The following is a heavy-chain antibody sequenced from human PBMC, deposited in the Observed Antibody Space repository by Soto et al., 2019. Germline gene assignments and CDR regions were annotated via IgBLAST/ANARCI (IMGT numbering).Heavy chain of an antibody. D-gene: IGHD7-27*01. CDR2: ISGSGSST. Sequence: EVQLLESGGGLVEPGGSRRLSCAASGFTFSSYTMSWVRQAPGKGLEWVSTISGSGSSTHSADSVKGRFTISRDNSKNTLYLQMNSLRVEDTAIYYCAKAWGIDYWGQGTLVTVSS. V-gene: IGHV3-23*01. CDR1: GFTFSSYT. CDR3: AKAWGIDY. J-gene: IGHJ4*02.